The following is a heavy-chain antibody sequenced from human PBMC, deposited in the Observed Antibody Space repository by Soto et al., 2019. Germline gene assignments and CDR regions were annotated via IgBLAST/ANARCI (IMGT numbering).Heavy chain of an antibody. V-gene: IGHV4-34*01. D-gene: IGHD2-2*01. CDR1: GGSFSGYY. CDR2: INHSGST. J-gene: IGHJ4*02. Sequence: QVQLQQWGAGLLKPSETLSLTCAVYGGSFSGYYWSWIRQPPGKGLEWIGEINHSGSTNYNPSLKSRVTISVDTSKNQFSLKLSSVTAADTAVYYCARGRSFYCSSTSCPYDVHDYWSQGTLVTVSS. CDR3: ARGRSFYCSSTSCPYDVHDY.